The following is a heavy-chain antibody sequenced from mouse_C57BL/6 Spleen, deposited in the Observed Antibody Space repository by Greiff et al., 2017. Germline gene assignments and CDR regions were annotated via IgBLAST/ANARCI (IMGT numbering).Heavy chain of an antibody. J-gene: IGHJ4*01. CDR3: ARSHYDGYLDYYAMDY. CDR1: GYTFTSYW. Sequence: QVHVKQSGAELVKPGASVKLSCKASGYTFTSYWMHWVKQRPGRGLEWIGRIDPNSGGTKYNEKFKSKATLTVDKPSSTAYMQLSSLTSEDSAVYYCARSHYDGYLDYYAMDYWGQGTSVTVSS. V-gene: IGHV1-72*01. D-gene: IGHD2-3*01. CDR2: IDPNSGGT.